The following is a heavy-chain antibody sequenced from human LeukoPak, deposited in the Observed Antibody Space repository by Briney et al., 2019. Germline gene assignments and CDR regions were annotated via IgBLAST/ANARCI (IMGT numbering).Heavy chain of an antibody. Sequence: PSETLSLTCTVSGGSISSGDYYWRWLRQPPGKGLEWTGYIYYSGSTYYNPSLKSRVTISVDTSKNQFSLKLSSVTAADTAVYYCARIENGVIDYWGQGTLVTVSS. CDR3: ARIENGVIDY. V-gene: IGHV4-30-4*08. CDR1: GGSISSGDYY. D-gene: IGHD3-16*02. CDR2: IYYSGST. J-gene: IGHJ4*01.